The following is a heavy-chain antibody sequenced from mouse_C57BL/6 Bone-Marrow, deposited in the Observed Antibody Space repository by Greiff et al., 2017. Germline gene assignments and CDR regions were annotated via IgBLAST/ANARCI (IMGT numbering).Heavy chain of an antibody. CDR3: ARTTVVGGDD. Sequence: VQLQQSGAELVKPGASVKLSCKASGYTFTSYWMHWVKHRPGQGLEWIGMIPPNSGSTNYNGKFKGKATLTADKSSSTAYMQRSSLSAEDSAVYVCARTTVVGGDDWGQGTTLTVSS. J-gene: IGHJ2*01. CDR1: GYTFTSYW. CDR2: IPPNSGST. D-gene: IGHD1-1*01. V-gene: IGHV1-64*01.